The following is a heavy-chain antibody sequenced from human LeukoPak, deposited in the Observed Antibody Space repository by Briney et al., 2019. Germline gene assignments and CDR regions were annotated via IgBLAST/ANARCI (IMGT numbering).Heavy chain of an antibody. V-gene: IGHV3-43*02. CDR1: GMNFERYA. CDR3: ATWAFYHDLDV. CDR2: ISADGQA. Sequence: PGGSLRLSCAASGMNFERYAMHWVRQRPGKGLEWVGVISADGQADHADAVKGRFTVYRDNSKDSLSLQMSSLRDEDTALYYCATWAFYHDLDVWGQGTTVIVSS. D-gene: IGHD1-26*01. J-gene: IGHJ6*02.